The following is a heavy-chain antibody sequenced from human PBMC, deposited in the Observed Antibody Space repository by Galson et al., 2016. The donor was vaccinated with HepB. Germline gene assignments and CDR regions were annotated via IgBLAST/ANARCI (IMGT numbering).Heavy chain of an antibody. CDR2: IYWDDDK. J-gene: IGHJ4*02. D-gene: IGHD3-10*01. CDR1: GFSLSTNEVG. CDR3: AHNTWGSASGSYYTPFSY. V-gene: IGHV2-5*02. Sequence: PALVKPTQTLTLTCTFSGFSLSTNEVGVGWIRQPPGKALEWLALIYWDDDKRYKPSLKSRLSITKDTSKNQVVLTMTNMDPVDTATYYCAHNTWGSASGSYYTPFSYWGQGTSVTVSA.